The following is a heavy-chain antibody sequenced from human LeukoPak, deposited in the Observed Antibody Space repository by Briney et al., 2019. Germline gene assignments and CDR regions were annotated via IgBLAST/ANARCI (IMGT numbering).Heavy chain of an antibody. Sequence: SVKVSCKASGGTFSSYAISWVRQAPGQGLEWMGGIIPIFGTANYAQKFQGRVTITADKSTSTAYMELSSLRSEDTAVYYCAREQIGGIQLWLKEGAFDIWGQGTMVTVSS. D-gene: IGHD5-18*01. CDR1: GGTFSSYA. J-gene: IGHJ3*02. CDR3: AREQIGGIQLWLKEGAFDI. CDR2: IIPIFGTA. V-gene: IGHV1-69*06.